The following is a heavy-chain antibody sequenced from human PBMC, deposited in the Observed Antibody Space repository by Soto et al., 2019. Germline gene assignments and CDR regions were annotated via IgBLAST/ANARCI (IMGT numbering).Heavy chain of an antibody. CDR3: ARGDPFAV. CDR1: GFTVNNTY. Sequence: EVHLVATGGGLIQPGGSLRLSCAASGFTVNNTYMSWVRQPPGKGLEWVSIIYSGGDTYYADSVKGRFTISRDSSKNTVYIQMNNLRAEDTAVYYCARGDPFAVWGQGTLVTVSS. V-gene: IGHV3-53*02. J-gene: IGHJ4*02. CDR2: IYSGGDT.